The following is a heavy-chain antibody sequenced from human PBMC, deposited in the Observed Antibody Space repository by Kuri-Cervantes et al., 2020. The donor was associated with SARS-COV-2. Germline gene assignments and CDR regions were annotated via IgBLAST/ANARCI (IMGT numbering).Heavy chain of an antibody. D-gene: IGHD6-19*01. CDR1: GGSFSGYY. V-gene: IGHV4-34*01. J-gene: IGHJ4*02. CDR2: INHSGST. CDR3: ASHRIAMAPHDK. Sequence: SETLSLTCAVYGGSFSGYYWSWIRQPPGKGLEWIGEINHSGSTNYNPSLKSRVTISVDTSKNQFSLKLSSVTAADTAVYYCASHRIAMAPHDKWGQGILVTVSS.